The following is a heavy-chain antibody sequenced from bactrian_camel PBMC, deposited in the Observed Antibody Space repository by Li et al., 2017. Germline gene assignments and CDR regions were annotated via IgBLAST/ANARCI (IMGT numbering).Heavy chain of an antibody. V-gene: IGHV3S53*01. J-gene: IGHJ4*01. CDR2: MYRKGAA. Sequence: HVQLVESGGGSVQAGGSLRLSCLVVSGYVSSEYCLGWFRQAPGKEREGVAAMYRKGAAIYEDSVKGRFTISRDNAKNTVYLQMNSLKPEDTAKYYCAADFLQYCTTDHLGYWGQGTQVTVS. CDR1: GYVSSEYC. D-gene: IGHD3*01. CDR3: AADFLQYCTTDHLGY.